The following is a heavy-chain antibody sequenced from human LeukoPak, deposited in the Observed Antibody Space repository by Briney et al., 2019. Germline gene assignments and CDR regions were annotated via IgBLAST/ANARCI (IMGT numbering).Heavy chain of an antibody. CDR3: ARVGGDHGANLDY. Sequence: SETLSLTCAVSGGSSSGSIRTHYWSWIRQPPGKGLEWMGHVYSSGSFDNNPSLKSRVTLSLDTSRKQISLRLRSVTAADTAVYYCARVGGDHGANLDYWGQGTLVTVSS. V-gene: IGHV4-59*11. D-gene: IGHD3-3*01. J-gene: IGHJ4*02. CDR2: VYSSGSF. CDR1: GGSSSGSIRTHY.